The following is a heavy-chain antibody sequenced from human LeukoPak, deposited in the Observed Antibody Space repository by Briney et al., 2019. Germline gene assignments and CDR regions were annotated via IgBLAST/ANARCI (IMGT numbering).Heavy chain of an antibody. D-gene: IGHD1-7*01. CDR1: GYSFTSYW. CDR2: IYPGDSDT. CDR3: ARRVWGDWNYFDP. V-gene: IGHV5-51*01. Sequence: GESLKISCKGSGYSFTSYWIGWVRQMPGKGLEWMGIIYPGDSDTRYSPSFQGQVTISADKSVSTAYLQWSSLKASNTAMYYCARRVWGDWNYFDPWGQGTLVTVSS. J-gene: IGHJ5*02.